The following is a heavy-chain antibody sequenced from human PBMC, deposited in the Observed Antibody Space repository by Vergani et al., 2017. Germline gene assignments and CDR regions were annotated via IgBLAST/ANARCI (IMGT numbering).Heavy chain of an antibody. CDR3: ARGPSIVPAAIEGFDY. CDR1: GFTFSSYW. V-gene: IGHV3-74*01. J-gene: IGHJ4*02. D-gene: IGHD2-2*02. Sequence: EVQLVESGGGLVQPGGSLRLSCAASGFTFSSYWMHWVRQAPGTGLVWVSRINSDGSSTSYADSVKGRFTIARDNAKNTLYMQMNSRRAEDTAVYYCARGPSIVPAAIEGFDYWGQGTLVTVSS. CDR2: INSDGSST.